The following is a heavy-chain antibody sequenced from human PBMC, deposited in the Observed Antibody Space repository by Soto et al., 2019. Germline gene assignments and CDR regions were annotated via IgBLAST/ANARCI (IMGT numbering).Heavy chain of an antibody. CDR2: IQYSGDT. J-gene: IGHJ3*01. CDR1: GCSVGSGAYY. Sequence: PSESLSLSCLVSGCSVGSGAYYWSWIRQPPGSALEWIGYIQYSGDTNYNSSLKSRVTISVDRSRNRFSLKLTSVTAADMAFYYCARHDYADRTFDLWGQGTKVTVSS. V-gene: IGHV4-61*08. CDR3: ARHDYADRTFDL. D-gene: IGHD5-12*01.